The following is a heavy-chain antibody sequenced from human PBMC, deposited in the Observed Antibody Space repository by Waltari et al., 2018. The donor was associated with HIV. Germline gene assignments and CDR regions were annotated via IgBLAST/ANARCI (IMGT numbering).Heavy chain of an antibody. CDR1: GFTFTTYG. Sequence: QVQLVESGGGVVQPGRSLGLSWAASGFTFTTYGVHWVRQAPDKGLEWVAFISFDASNQYYGDSVKGRFTISRDDSKNTLYLQLNSLRDEDTAVYYCARVGNSIPSLDYWGQGTLVTVSS. CDR2: ISFDASNQ. D-gene: IGHD5-18*01. J-gene: IGHJ4*02. V-gene: IGHV3-30*03. CDR3: ARVGNSIPSLDY.